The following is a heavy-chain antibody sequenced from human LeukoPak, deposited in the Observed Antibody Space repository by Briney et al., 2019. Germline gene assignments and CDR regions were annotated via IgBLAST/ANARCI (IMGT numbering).Heavy chain of an antibody. CDR2: FDPEDGET. J-gene: IGHJ4*02. CDR1: GYTLTELS. V-gene: IGHV1-24*01. CDR3: ATVSRASILRYFDWLLY. Sequence: ASVKVSCKVSGYTLTELSMHWVRQAPGKGLEWIGCFDPEDGETIYAQKFQGRVTMTEDTSTDTAYMELSSLRSEDTAVYYCATVSRASILRYFDWLLYWGQGTLVTVSS. D-gene: IGHD3-9*01.